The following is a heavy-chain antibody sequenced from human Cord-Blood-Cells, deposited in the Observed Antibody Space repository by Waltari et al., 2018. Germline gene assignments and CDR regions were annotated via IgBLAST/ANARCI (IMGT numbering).Heavy chain of an antibody. D-gene: IGHD2-2*01. CDR2: IISSGSTI. J-gene: IGHJ3*02. V-gene: IGHV3-48*03. Sequence: EVQLVESGGGLVQPGGSLRLSCAASGFTFSSYEMNWVRQAPGKGLEWVSYIISSGSTIYYADAVKGRFTISRDNAKNSLYLQMNSLRAEDTAVYYCARMPPTADAFDIWGQGTMVTVSS. CDR3: ARMPPTADAFDI. CDR1: GFTFSSYE.